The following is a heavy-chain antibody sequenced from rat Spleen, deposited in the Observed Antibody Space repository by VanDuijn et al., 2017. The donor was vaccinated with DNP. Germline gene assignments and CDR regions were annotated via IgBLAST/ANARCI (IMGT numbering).Heavy chain of an antibody. Sequence: EVKLVESGGGPVEPGRSLKVSCVVSGFNFNEYWMGWVRQAPTKGLEWVAYISYDGGSSYYGDSVKGRFTISRDNAKSTLYLQMNSLRSEDMATYYCARWYNSGYYFDYWGQGVMVTVSS. CDR2: ISYDGGSS. V-gene: IGHV5-22*01. CDR1: GFNFNEYW. J-gene: IGHJ2*01. D-gene: IGHD4-3*01. CDR3: ARWYNSGYYFDY.